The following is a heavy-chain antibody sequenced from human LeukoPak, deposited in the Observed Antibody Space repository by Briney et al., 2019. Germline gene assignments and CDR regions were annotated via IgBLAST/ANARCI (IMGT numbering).Heavy chain of an antibody. CDR3: AKGIRSLAGIFDY. Sequence: HPGGSLRLSCAASGITFSSYAMSWVRQAPGKGLEWVSGVSGNGVGTYYADSVKGRFTISRDNSKNTLYLQMNSLRAEDTAIYYCAKGIRSLAGIFDYWGQGTLVTASP. CDR1: GITFSSYA. D-gene: IGHD6-19*01. CDR2: VSGNGVGT. V-gene: IGHV3-23*01. J-gene: IGHJ4*02.